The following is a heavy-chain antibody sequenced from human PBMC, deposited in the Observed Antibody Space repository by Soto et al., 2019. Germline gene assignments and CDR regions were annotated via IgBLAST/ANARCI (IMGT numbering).Heavy chain of an antibody. CDR3: ARVPNHDYGDSDDY. V-gene: IGHV3-21*01. CDR1: GFTFSSYS. Sequence: GGSLRLSCASSGFTFSSYSMNWVRQAPGKGLEWVSSISSSSSYIYYADSVKGRFTISRDNAKNSLYLQMNSLRAEDTAVYYCARVPNHDYGDSDDYWGQGTLVTVSS. D-gene: IGHD4-17*01. CDR2: ISSSSSYI. J-gene: IGHJ4*02.